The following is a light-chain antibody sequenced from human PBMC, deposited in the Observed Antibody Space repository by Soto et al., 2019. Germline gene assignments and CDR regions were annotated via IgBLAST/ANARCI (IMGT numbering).Light chain of an antibody. CDR3: GSWDSSLSAYV. V-gene: IGLV1-51*01. CDR2: DDN. Sequence: VLTQPPSVSAAPGQKVTISCPGSSSNIGGNSVSWYQQLPGTAPKLLIYDDNKRPSGIPDRFSGSKSGTSATLGITGFQTGDEADHYCGSWDSSLSAYVFGTGTKVTVL. CDR1: SSNIGGNS. J-gene: IGLJ1*01.